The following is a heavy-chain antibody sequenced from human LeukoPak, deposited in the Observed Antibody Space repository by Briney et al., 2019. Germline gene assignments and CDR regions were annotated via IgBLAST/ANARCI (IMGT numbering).Heavy chain of an antibody. CDR2: ISYSGST. J-gene: IGHJ3*02. CDR1: GGSISSYY. CDR3: ARNRDDAFDI. Sequence: PSETLSLTCTVSGGSISSYYWSWIRQPPRKGLEWIGYISYSGSTNYNPSLKSRVTISVDTSKNQFSLKLTSVTAADTAIYYCARNRDDAFDIWGPGTMVTVSS. V-gene: IGHV4-59*01. D-gene: IGHD3-10*01.